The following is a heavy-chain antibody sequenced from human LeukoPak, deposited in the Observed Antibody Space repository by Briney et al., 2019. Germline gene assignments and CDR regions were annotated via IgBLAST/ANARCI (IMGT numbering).Heavy chain of an antibody. CDR3: ARDYDY. V-gene: IGHV4-59*01. CDR1: GGSSSSYY. J-gene: IGHJ4*02. CDR2: IYYSGST. Sequence: SETLSLTCTVSGGSSSSYYWSWIRQPPGKGLEWIGYIYYSGSTNYNPSLKSRVTISVDTSKNQFSLKLSSVTAADTAVYYCARDYDYWAREPWSPSPQ.